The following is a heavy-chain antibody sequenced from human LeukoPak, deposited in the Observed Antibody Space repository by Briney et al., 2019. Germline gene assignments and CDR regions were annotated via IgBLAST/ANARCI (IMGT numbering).Heavy chain of an antibody. Sequence: ASVKVSCKASGGTFSSYAISWVRQAPGQGLEWMGRIIPIFGTANYAQKFQGRVTITTDESTGTAYMELSSLRSEDTAVYYCAREVGDYDILTGPYRFDYWGQGTLVTVSS. CDR1: GGTFSSYA. J-gene: IGHJ4*02. CDR2: IIPIFGTA. D-gene: IGHD3-9*01. CDR3: AREVGDYDILTGPYRFDY. V-gene: IGHV1-69*05.